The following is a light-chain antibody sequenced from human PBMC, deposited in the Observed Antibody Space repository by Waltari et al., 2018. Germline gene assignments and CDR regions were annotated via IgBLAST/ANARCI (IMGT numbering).Light chain of an antibody. V-gene: IGKV3-20*01. CDR2: GAS. J-gene: IGKJ2*01. CDR3: QQYGSTPVT. Sequence: EIVLTQSPGTLSLSPGERATLSCRASQSVSSSYLAWYQQKPVQAPRLLIYGASSRATGIPDRFSGSGSGTDFTLTISRLEPEDFAVYYCQQYGSTPVTFGQGTKLEIK. CDR1: QSVSSSY.